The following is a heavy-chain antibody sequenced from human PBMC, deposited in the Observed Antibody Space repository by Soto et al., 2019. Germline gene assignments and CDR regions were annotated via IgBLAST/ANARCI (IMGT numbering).Heavy chain of an antibody. CDR3: ASVLNSSGWSLDAFDI. Sequence: ASVKVSCKASGYTFTSYYMHWFRQAPGQGLEGMEKINPIGGSKTNEQKFQGRVTMTRDTSTSTVYMELSSLRSEDTAVYYCASVLNSSGWSLDAFDIWGQGTMVTVSS. J-gene: IGHJ3*02. CDR2: INPIGGSK. V-gene: IGHV1-46*01. D-gene: IGHD6-19*01. CDR1: GYTFTSYY.